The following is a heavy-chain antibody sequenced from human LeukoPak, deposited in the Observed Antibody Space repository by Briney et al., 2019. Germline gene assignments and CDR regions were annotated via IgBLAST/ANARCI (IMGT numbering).Heavy chain of an antibody. D-gene: IGHD1-26*01. Sequence: SETLSLTCTVTGGSLSSYYWSWIRQPPGKGLESIGYIYYSGSTNYNPSLQSRVTISVDTSKNQLSLKLSSVTAADTAVYYCALEWELGKVDYWGQGTLGTVSS. CDR2: IYYSGST. CDR1: GGSLSSYY. J-gene: IGHJ4*02. CDR3: ALEWELGKVDY. V-gene: IGHV4-59*01.